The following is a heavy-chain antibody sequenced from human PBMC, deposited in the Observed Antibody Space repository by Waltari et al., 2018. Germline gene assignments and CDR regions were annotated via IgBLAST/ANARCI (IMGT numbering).Heavy chain of an antibody. V-gene: IGHV4-4*09. J-gene: IGHJ6*03. CDR3: ARAGIAAAGTRDYYYYYYMDV. Sequence: QVQLQESGPGLVKPSETLSLTCTVSGGSISSYYWSWIRQPPGKGLEWIGYIYTSGRTNYNPSLKSRVTISVDTSKNQFSLKLSSVTATDTAVYYCARAGIAAAGTRDYYYYYYMDVWGKGTTVTVSS. CDR2: IYTSGRT. D-gene: IGHD6-13*01. CDR1: GGSISSYY.